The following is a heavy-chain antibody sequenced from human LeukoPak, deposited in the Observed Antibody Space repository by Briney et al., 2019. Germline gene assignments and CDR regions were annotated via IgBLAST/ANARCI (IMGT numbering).Heavy chain of an antibody. V-gene: IGHV3-66*04. D-gene: IGHD3-22*01. J-gene: IGHJ4*02. CDR1: GFTVSSNY. CDR2: IYIGGSR. CDR3: AGLPAYYYDTSGFYFDY. Sequence: GGSLRLSCAASGFTVSSNYMSWVRQAPGKGLEWVSVIYIGGSRYYADSVKGRFTISRDNSKNTLYLQMNSLRAEDTAVYYCAGLPAYYYDTSGFYFDYWGQGTLVTVSS.